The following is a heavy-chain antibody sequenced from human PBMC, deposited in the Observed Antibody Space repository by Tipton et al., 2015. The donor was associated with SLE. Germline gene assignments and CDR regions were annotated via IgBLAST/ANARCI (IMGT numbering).Heavy chain of an antibody. V-gene: IGHV4-59*08. D-gene: IGHD3-3*01. J-gene: IGHJ3*02. CDR3: ARGRLLRSVAFDI. CDR1: GGPISSYY. Sequence: TLSLTCTVSGGPISSYYWSWIRQPPGKGLEWIGYIYYSGSTNYNPSLKSRVTISVDTSKNQFSLKLSSVTAADTAVYYCARGRLLRSVAFDIWGQGTMVTVSS. CDR2: IYYSGST.